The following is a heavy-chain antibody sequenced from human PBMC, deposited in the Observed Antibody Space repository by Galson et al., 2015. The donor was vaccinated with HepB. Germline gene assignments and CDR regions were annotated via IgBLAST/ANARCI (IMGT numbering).Heavy chain of an antibody. J-gene: IGHJ2*01. V-gene: IGHV3-30-3*01. CDR3: VRPRGAGAGDYQNWYFDL. D-gene: IGHD4-17*01. CDR1: GFGFNYFP. Sequence: SLRLSCAASGFGFNYFPMHWVRQAPGKGLEWVAVISYTGSYTGYADFGRGRFTISRDNSKNALYLQMNSLRVDDTALYYCVRPRGAGAGDYQNWYFDLWGRGTLVTVSS. CDR2: ISYTGSYT.